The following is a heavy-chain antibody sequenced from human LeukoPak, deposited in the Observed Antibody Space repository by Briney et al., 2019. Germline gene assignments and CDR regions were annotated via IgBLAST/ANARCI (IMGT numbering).Heavy chain of an antibody. J-gene: IGHJ6*02. CDR2: IYSGGST. V-gene: IGHV3-53*01. CDR3: ARDRSYYGMDV. CDR1: GFTVSSNY. Sequence: GGSLRLSCAASGFTVSSNYMSWVRQAPGKGLEWVSVIYSGGSTYYADSVKGRFTISRDNSKNTLYLQMNSLRAEDTAVYYCARDRSYYGMDVWGQVTTVTVSS.